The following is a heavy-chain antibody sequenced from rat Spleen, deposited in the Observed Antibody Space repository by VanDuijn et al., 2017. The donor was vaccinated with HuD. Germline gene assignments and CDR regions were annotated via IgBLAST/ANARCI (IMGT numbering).Heavy chain of an antibody. J-gene: IGHJ4*01. CDR1: GFSLTSYN. D-gene: IGHD4-3*01. V-gene: IGHV2-63*01. CDR2: MRYNGDT. CDR3: TRDPYNSGYVMDA. Sequence: QVQLKESGPGLVQPSQTLSLTCTVSGFSLTSYNVHWVRQPPGKGLEWMGRMRYNGDTSYNSALKSRLSISRDTSKNQVFLKMNSLQTDDTGTYYCTRDPYNSGYVMDAWGQGASVTVSS.